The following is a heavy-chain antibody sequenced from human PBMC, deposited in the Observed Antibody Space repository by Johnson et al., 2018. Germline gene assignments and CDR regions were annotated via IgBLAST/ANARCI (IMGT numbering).Heavy chain of an antibody. CDR3: AGSVRFLEWLTGMDV. V-gene: IGHV3-30*03. J-gene: IGHJ6*02. D-gene: IGHD3-3*01. CDR1: GFTFSNAW. Sequence: QVQLVQSGGGLVKPGGSLRLSCAASGFTFSNAWMNWVRQAPGKGMEWVAVISYDGSNKYYADSVKGRFTISRDNSKNTLDLQMNSLRAEDTAVDYCAGSVRFLEWLTGMDVWGQGTTVTVSS. CDR2: ISYDGSNK.